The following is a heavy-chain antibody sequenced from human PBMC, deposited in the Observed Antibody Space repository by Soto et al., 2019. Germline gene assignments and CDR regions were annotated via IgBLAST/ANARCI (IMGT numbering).Heavy chain of an antibody. CDR2: VNPAGSAS. J-gene: IGHJ4*02. D-gene: IGHD5-18*01. CDR1: GFTFSSYW. V-gene: IGHV3-74*01. Sequence: EVQLVESGGGLVQPGGSLRLSCVGSGFTFSSYWMHWVRQVPGKGPVWVSRVNPAGSASSYADFVKGRFTVSRDNAKNTLYLEMHRLSAEDTAVYYCATGGYSYGWGYWGQGTRVTVSS. CDR3: ATGGYSYGWGY.